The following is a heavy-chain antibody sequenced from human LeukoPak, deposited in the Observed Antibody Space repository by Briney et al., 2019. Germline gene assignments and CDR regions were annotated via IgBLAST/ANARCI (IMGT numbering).Heavy chain of an antibody. J-gene: IGHJ4*02. CDR2: IKQDGSEK. CDR3: ARIHSSSWYYFDY. CDR1: GFTFSSYW. V-gene: IGHV3-7*01. D-gene: IGHD6-13*01. Sequence: GGSLRLSCAASGFTFSSYWMSWVRQAPGKGLEWVANIKQDGSEKYYVDSVKGRFTISRDNAKNSLYLQMNSLRAEDTAVYYCARIHSSSWYYFDYWGQGTLVTVSS.